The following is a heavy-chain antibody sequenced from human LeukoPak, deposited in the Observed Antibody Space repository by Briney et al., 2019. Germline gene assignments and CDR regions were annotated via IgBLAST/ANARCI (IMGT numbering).Heavy chain of an antibody. V-gene: IGHV1-46*01. CDR3: ARSPSGSYPFDY. CDR2: INPSGGST. J-gene: IGHJ4*02. D-gene: IGHD1-26*01. CDR1: GYTFTSYY. Sequence: ASVTVSCKASGYTFTSYYMHWVRQAPGQGLEWMGIINPSGGSTSYAQKFQGRVTITADESTSTAYMELSSLRSEDTAVYYCARSPSGSYPFDYWGQGTLVTVSS.